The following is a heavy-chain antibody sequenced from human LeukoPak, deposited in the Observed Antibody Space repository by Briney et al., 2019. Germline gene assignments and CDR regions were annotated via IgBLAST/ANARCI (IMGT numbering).Heavy chain of an antibody. J-gene: IGHJ5*02. CDR2: IFPADSDT. Sequence: GESLKISCQASGFSFTTSWIGWVRQMPGKGLEWMGTIFPADSDTRYSPSFQGQVTISVDKSNNTAFLQWSSLKASDTAIYYCARLSGGSPWGQGTLVTVSS. CDR3: ARLSGGSP. CDR1: GFSFTTSW. D-gene: IGHD2-15*01. V-gene: IGHV5-51*01.